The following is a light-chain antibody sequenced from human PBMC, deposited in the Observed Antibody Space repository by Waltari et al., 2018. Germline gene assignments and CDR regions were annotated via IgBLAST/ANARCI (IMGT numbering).Light chain of an antibody. Sequence: DIQMTQSPSSLSASVGDRVTITCRASQIISTYLNWYQQESGKAPKLLIYSASSLQSGVPSRFSGSGSGTDFTLTISSLQPEDFATYYCQQSKTLPLTFGGGTRVEI. CDR3: QQSKTLPLT. CDR2: SAS. J-gene: IGKJ4*01. V-gene: IGKV1-39*01. CDR1: QIISTY.